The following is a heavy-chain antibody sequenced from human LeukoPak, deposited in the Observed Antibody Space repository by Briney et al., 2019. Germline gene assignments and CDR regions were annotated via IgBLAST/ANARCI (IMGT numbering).Heavy chain of an antibody. D-gene: IGHD4-23*01. CDR3: AKSHSVAQRGYFDY. J-gene: IGHJ4*02. V-gene: IGHV3-23*01. CDR2: VSNSGVDT. Sequence: GGSLRLSCAASGFTFTTYAMSWVRPAPGKGLEWVSTVSNSGVDTYYADSVRGRFTISRDNSRNTVFLQINSLRVEDTAVYYCAKSHSVAQRGYFDYWGQGTLVTVSS. CDR1: GFTFTTYA.